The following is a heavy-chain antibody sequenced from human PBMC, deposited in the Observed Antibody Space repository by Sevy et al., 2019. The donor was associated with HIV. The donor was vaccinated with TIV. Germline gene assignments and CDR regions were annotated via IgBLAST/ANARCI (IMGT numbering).Heavy chain of an antibody. CDR3: ARGKEFTEDTIWGYGFDV. D-gene: IGHD7-27*01. CDR2: FIPMFGLA. CDR1: GGTFSNYT. V-gene: IGHV1-69*13. Sequence: ASVKVSCEAPGGTFSNYTISWVRQAPGQGLEWMGGFIPMFGLAKYTENFQDRLTINADESATTAYMELTSLRSEDAAVYYCARGKEFTEDTIWGYGFDVWGPGTTVTVSS. J-gene: IGHJ6*02.